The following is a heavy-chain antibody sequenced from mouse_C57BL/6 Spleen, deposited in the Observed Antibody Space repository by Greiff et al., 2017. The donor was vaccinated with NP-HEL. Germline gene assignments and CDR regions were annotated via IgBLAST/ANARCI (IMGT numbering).Heavy chain of an antibody. Sequence: QVHVKQSGPELVKPGASVKISCKASGYSFTSYYIHWVKQRPGQGLEWIGWIYPGSGNTKYNEKFKGKATLTADTSSSTAYMQLSSLTSEDSAVYYCARSTTVVDYYAMDYWGQGTSVTVSS. CDR1: GYSFTSYY. CDR2: IYPGSGNT. CDR3: ARSTTVVDYYAMDY. J-gene: IGHJ4*01. D-gene: IGHD1-1*01. V-gene: IGHV1-66*01.